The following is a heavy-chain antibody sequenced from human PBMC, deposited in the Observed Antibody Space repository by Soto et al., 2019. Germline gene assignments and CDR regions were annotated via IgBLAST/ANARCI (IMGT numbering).Heavy chain of an antibody. CDR1: GYSFTSDG. CDR2: ISPYNGRT. CDR3: GRCRTDSYAMDV. V-gene: IGHV1-18*01. D-gene: IGHD1-1*01. J-gene: IGHJ6*02. Sequence: ASVKVSCKASGYSFTSDGIAWVRQVPGQGAELMVWISPYNGRTNYEQNVQGRLAMTTDIPTNIVYLELRSLRSDDTAMYYCGRCRTDSYAMDVWG.